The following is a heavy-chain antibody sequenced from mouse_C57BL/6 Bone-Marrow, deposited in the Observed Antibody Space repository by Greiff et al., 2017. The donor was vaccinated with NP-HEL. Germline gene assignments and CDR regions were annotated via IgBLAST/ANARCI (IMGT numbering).Heavy chain of an antibody. D-gene: IGHD1-1*01. Sequence: QVQLKQPGAELVKPGASVKLSCKASGYTFTSYWMQWVKQRPGQGLEWIGEIDPSDSYTNYNQKFKGKATLTVDTSSSTAYMQLISLTSADSAVYYCAREGYYGSSLYYYAMDYWGQGTSVTVSS. CDR3: AREGYYGSSLYYYAMDY. CDR2: IDPSDSYT. V-gene: IGHV1-50*01. CDR1: GYTFTSYW. J-gene: IGHJ4*01.